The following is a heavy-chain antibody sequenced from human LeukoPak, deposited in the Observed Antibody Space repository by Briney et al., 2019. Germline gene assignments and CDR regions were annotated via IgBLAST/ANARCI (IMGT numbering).Heavy chain of an antibody. CDR1: GYTFSDYY. Sequence: ASVKVSCKTSGYTFSDYYLHWVRQAPGQGLEWMGYIIPNSGGTTYAQKFQGRVTMTRDTSISAAYLDLSGLRSDDTAVYYCSTEDKYCTTSTRGDSWGQGTLVTVSS. J-gene: IGHJ4*02. CDR2: IIPNSGGT. CDR3: STEDKYCTTSTRGDS. V-gene: IGHV1-2*02. D-gene: IGHD2-8*01.